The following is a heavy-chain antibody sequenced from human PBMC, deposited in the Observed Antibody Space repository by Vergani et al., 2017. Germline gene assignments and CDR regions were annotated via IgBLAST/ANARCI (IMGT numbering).Heavy chain of an antibody. CDR1: GFAFSTYG. CDR3: ARSRYDSSGFSTIFRY. Sequence: QVQLVESGGGVVQPGRSLSLSCVASGFAFSTYGMHWVRQAPGQGLAWVAIIWYVGSNTYYADSVKGRFTVSRDNSRNTLFLQMNSLRVEDTAVYYCARSRYDSSGFSTIFRYWGQGTRVTVS. J-gene: IGHJ4*02. CDR2: IWYVGSNT. D-gene: IGHD3-22*01. V-gene: IGHV3-33*01.